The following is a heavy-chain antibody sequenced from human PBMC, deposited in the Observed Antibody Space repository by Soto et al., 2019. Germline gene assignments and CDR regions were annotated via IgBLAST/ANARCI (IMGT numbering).Heavy chain of an antibody. CDR3: ARSREFDY. Sequence: LSLTCGVAGGSLSGATYSWNWIRQPPGKGLEWIGYIFPSGTTYYNPSLKSRVTISIDVSKNQFSLSLRSLTAADTAVYYCARSREFDYWSQGTLVTVSS. V-gene: IGHV4-30-2*01. J-gene: IGHJ4*02. CDR1: GGSLSGATYS. CDR2: IFPSGTT.